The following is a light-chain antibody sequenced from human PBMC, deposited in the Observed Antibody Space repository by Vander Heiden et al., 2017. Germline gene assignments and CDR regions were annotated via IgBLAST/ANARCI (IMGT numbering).Light chain of an antibody. CDR2: AAS. V-gene: IGKV1-39*01. J-gene: IGKJ1*01. Sequence: DIQMTQSPSSLSASVGDRVTITCRASQSISSYLNRYQQKPGKAPKLLIYAASSFVSGVPSRFSGTGSGTDFTLTIRRLQPEDLATYYCQESASTAQTFGQWAKEQLK. CDR3: QESASTAQT. CDR1: QSISSY.